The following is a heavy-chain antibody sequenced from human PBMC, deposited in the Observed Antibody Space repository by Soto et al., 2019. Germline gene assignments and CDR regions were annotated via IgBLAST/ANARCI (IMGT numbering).Heavy chain of an antibody. CDR3: ARGEERYSYGYGSYYYYGMDV. V-gene: IGHV4-61*01. CDR2: IYYSGST. D-gene: IGHD5-18*01. CDR1: GGSVISGSYY. Sequence: SETLSLTCTVSGGSVISGSYYFICIRQPPWNGLELIGYIYYSGSTNYNPSLKSRVTISVDTSKNQFSLKLSSVTAADTAVYYCARGEERYSYGYGSYYYYGMDVWGQGTTVTVSS. J-gene: IGHJ6*02.